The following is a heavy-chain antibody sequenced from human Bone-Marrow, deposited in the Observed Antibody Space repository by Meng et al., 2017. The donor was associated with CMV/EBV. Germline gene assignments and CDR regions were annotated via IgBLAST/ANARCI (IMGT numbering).Heavy chain of an antibody. J-gene: IGHJ5*02. CDR3: ARDHDYVFAP. CDR1: GFTFSKYW. CDR2: IKEDGSEQ. V-gene: IGHV3-7*03. Sequence: LSCAASGFTFSKYWMTWVRRAPGKGLEWVANIKEDGSEQYYVDSVKGRFTISRDNAKNSVYLQMNSLRAEDMAVYYCARDHDYVFAPWGQGTLVTVSS. D-gene: IGHD4-17*01.